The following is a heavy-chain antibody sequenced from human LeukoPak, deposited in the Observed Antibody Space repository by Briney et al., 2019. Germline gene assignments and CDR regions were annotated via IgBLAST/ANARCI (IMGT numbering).Heavy chain of an antibody. J-gene: IGHJ4*02. CDR2: IIPIFGTA. CDR3: ARGPEGAAAPFDC. D-gene: IGHD6-13*01. V-gene: IGHV1-69*05. CDR1: GGTFSSYA. Sequence: SVKVSCKASGGTFSSYAISWVRQAPGQGLEWMGGIIPIFGTANYAQKFQGRVTITTDESTSTAYMELSSLRSEDTAVYYCARGPEGAAAPFDCWGQGTLVTVSS.